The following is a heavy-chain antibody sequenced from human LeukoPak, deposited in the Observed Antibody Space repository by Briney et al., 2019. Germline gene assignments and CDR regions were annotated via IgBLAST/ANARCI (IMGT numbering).Heavy chain of an antibody. CDR3: ARADNWNRPFDY. V-gene: IGHV3-21*01. D-gene: IGHD1-20*01. CDR2: ISSSSSYI. CDR1: GFTFSSYS. J-gene: IGHJ4*02. Sequence: GGSLRLSCAASGFTFSSYSMNWARQAPGKGLEWVSSISSSSSYIYYADSVKGRFTISRDNAKNSPYLQMNSLRAEDTAVYYCARADNWNRPFDYWGQGTLVTVSS.